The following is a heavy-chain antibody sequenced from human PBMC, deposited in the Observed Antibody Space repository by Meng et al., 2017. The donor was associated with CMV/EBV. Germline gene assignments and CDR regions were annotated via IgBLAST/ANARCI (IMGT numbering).Heavy chain of an antibody. CDR1: GYTLTSYD. D-gene: IGHD2-2*01. J-gene: IGHJ6*02. V-gene: IGHV1-8*03. Sequence: ASVKVSCKASGYTLTSYDINWVRQATGQGLEWMGWMNPNSGNTGYAQKFQGRVTITRNTSISTAYMELSSLRSEDTAVYYCARDGGGYCSSTSCQDPYYYYGMDVWGQGTTVTVSS. CDR2: MNPNSGNT. CDR3: ARDGGGYCSSTSCQDPYYYYGMDV.